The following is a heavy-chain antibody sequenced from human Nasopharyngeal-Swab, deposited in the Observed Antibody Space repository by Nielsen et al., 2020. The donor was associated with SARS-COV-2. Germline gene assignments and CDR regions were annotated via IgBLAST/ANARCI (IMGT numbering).Heavy chain of an antibody. CDR2: INSDGSST. Sequence: GGSLRLSCAASGLTFSSYWMHWVRQAPGKGLVWVSRINSDGSSTGYADSVKGRFTISRDNAKNTLYLQMNSLRAEDTAVYYCARVVCSGGSCYQNRYYFDYWGQGTLVTVSS. CDR3: ARVVCSGGSCYQNRYYFDY. D-gene: IGHD2-15*01. V-gene: IGHV3-74*01. CDR1: GLTFSSYW. J-gene: IGHJ4*02.